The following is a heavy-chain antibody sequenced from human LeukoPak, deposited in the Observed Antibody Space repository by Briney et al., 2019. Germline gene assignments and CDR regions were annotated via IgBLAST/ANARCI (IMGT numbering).Heavy chain of an antibody. Sequence: SETLSLTCTVSGYSISSGYYWGWIRQPPGKGLEWIGYIYYSGSTNYNPSLKSRVTISVDTSKNQFSLKLSSVTAADTAVYYCARVIPSAGSYYYYMDVWGKGTTVTISS. CDR1: GYSISSGYY. CDR2: IYYSGST. J-gene: IGHJ6*03. V-gene: IGHV4-61*01. D-gene: IGHD6-19*01. CDR3: ARVIPSAGSYYYYMDV.